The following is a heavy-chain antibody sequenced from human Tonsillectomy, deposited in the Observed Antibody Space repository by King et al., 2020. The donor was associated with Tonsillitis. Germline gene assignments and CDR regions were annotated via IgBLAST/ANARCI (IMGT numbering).Heavy chain of an antibody. V-gene: IGHV3-23*04. CDR3: AKAQKFGIVVVVAFDI. J-gene: IGHJ3*02. CDR2: ISGSGGST. D-gene: IGHD3-22*01. CDR1: GFTFSSYA. Sequence: VQLVESGGGLVQPGGSLRLSCAASGFTFSSYAMSWVRQAPGKGLEWVSAISGSGGSTYYADSVKGRFTISRDNSKNTLYLQMNSLRAEDTAVYYCAKAQKFGIVVVVAFDIWGQGTMVTVSS.